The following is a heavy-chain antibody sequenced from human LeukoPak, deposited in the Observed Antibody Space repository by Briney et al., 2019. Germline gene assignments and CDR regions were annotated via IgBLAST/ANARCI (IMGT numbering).Heavy chain of an antibody. J-gene: IGHJ4*02. CDR3: ARTMVRGVKTDY. Sequence: SETLSLTCTVSGGSISSSSYYWGWIRQPPGKGLEWIGSIYYSGSTYYNPSLKSRVTISVDTSKNQFSLKLSSVTAADTAVYYCARTMVRGVKTDYWGQGTLVTVSS. CDR1: GGSISSSSYY. CDR2: IYYSGST. D-gene: IGHD3-10*01. V-gene: IGHV4-39*01.